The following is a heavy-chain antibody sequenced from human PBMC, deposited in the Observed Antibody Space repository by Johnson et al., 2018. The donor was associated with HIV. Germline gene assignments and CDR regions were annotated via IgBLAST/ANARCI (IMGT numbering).Heavy chain of an antibody. CDR1: GFSVSSKY. CDR3: ARPADYGDYSRDAFDI. V-gene: IGHV3-53*01. J-gene: IGHJ3*02. D-gene: IGHD4-17*01. Sequence: MMLVESGGGLIQLGGSLRLSCAASGFSVSSKYMSWVRQAPGKGLAWVSALYRSGSTDYADSVKGRFDISRDNVKNSLYLQMNSMRVEDTALYYCARPADYGDYSRDAFDIWGQGTMVTVSS. CDR2: LYRSGST.